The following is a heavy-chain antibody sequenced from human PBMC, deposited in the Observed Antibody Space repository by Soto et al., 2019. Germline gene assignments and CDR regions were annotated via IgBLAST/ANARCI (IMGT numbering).Heavy chain of an antibody. CDR2: MHHTQGT. CDR3: ARVPFVGYFDWLDP. D-gene: IGHD3-9*01. V-gene: IGHV4-59*07. CDR1: GASISSYY. J-gene: IGHJ5*02. Sequence: WDTLSLTCSVSGASISSYYWTWIRQPPGGGLEWIGYMHHTQGTNDNPSLRGRVHMSINTSMNQFSLRLTSVTAADTAVYYCARVPFVGYFDWLDPWGHGTLVTVSS.